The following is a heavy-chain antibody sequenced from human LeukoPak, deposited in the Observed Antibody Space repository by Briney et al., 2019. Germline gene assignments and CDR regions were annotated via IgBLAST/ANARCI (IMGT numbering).Heavy chain of an antibody. Sequence: GGSLRLSCAASGFTFSSYSMNWVRQAPGEGGEWVSSIRSSSSYIYYADSVKGRFTISRYNDKNSLYLQMNSLRDEDTAVYYCARDTGVLRYFDWLSPPRHAFDLWGQGTMVTVSS. V-gene: IGHV3-21*01. CDR2: IRSSSSYI. D-gene: IGHD3-9*01. J-gene: IGHJ3*01. CDR3: ARDTGVLRYFDWLSPPRHAFDL. CDR1: GFTFSSYS.